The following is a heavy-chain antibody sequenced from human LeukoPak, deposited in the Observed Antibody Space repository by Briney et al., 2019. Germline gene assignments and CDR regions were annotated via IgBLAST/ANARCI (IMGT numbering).Heavy chain of an antibody. V-gene: IGHV4-34*01. Sequence: SETLSLTCAVYGGSFSGYYWSWIRQPPGKGLEWIGEINHSGSTNYNPSLKSRVTMSVDTSKNQFSLKLSSVTAADTAVYYCARGRMIVVKMVLGYWFDPWGQGTLVTVSS. J-gene: IGHJ5*02. CDR1: GGSFSGYY. CDR3: ARGRMIVVKMVLGYWFDP. D-gene: IGHD3-22*01. CDR2: INHSGST.